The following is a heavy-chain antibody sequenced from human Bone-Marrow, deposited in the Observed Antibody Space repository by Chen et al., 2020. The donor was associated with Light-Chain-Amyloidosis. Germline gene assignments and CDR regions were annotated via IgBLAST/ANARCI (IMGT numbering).Heavy chain of an antibody. CDR3: ARHMGYYHSPGSYRCCPPYSVLDV. CDR1: GLWFATYW. J-gene: IGHJ6*02. D-gene: IGHD3-22*01. V-gene: IGHV5-51*01. Sequence: DVQLVQSGAEVRKPGESLKISCKTSGLWFATYWIGWVRQMPGKGLEWMGVIYPGDSDTRYSPSFEGQVTISVATSLDTAYLQWSSLKASDTAIYYCARHMGYYHSPGSYRCCPPYSVLDVWCQGTTVTVS. CDR2: IYPGDSDT.